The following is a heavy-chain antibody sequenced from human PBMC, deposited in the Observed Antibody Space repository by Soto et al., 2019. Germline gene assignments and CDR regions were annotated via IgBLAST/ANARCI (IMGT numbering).Heavy chain of an antibody. Sequence: QVQLVESGGGLVKPGGSLRLSCAASGFTFSDYYMSWIRQAPGKGLEWVSYISSSSSYTNYADSVKGRFTISRDNAKNALYLQMNSLRAEDKAVYYCARDYYDSSGYFNYYYYYGMDVWGQGTTVTVSS. CDR2: ISSSSSYT. V-gene: IGHV3-11*06. CDR3: ARDYYDSSGYFNYYYYYGMDV. D-gene: IGHD3-22*01. CDR1: GFTFSDYY. J-gene: IGHJ6*02.